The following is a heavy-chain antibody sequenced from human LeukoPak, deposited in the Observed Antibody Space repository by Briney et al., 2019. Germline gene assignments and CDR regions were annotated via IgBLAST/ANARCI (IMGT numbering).Heavy chain of an antibody. D-gene: IGHD6-13*01. Sequence: SETLSLTCTVSGGSISSYYGSWIRQPPGKGREWSGYIYYSGTTNYNPSLQSRVAISVDTSKNQSSLKLSSVTAADTAVYYCARGVYIAAAQYGYWGQGTLVTVSS. CDR3: ARGVYIAAAQYGY. J-gene: IGHJ4*02. CDR1: GGSISSYY. V-gene: IGHV4-59*01. CDR2: IYYSGTT.